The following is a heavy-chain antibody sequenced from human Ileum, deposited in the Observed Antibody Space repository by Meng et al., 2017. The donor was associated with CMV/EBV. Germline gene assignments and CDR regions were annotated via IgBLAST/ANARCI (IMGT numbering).Heavy chain of an antibody. CDR1: FTFYNYA. D-gene: IGHD5-18*01. J-gene: IGHJ4*02. V-gene: IGHV3-23*01. CDR3: AKDVGYSYGYGDGYCDY. Sequence: FTFYNYAMSWVRQAPGKGLEWVATISGSGGSTYYADSVKGRFTISRDNSKNTLYLQLYSLRAEDTAEYYCAKDVGYSYGYGDGYCDYWGQGTLVTVSS. CDR2: ISGSGGST.